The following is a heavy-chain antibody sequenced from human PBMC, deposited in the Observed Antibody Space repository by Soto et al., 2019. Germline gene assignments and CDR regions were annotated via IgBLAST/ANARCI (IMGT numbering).Heavy chain of an antibody. V-gene: IGHV4-59*11. J-gene: IGHJ4*02. D-gene: IGHD3-22*01. CDR1: GGSINNHY. CDR3: ARDGYYYDSSGYQRVYYFDY. Sequence: PSETLSLTCTVSGGSINNHYWSWIRQPPEKGLEWIGYIYYTGSTNYNPSLKSRVTMSVDTSKNQFSLKLSSVTAADTAVYYCARDGYYYDSSGYQRVYYFDYWGQGTLVTVSS. CDR2: IYYTGST.